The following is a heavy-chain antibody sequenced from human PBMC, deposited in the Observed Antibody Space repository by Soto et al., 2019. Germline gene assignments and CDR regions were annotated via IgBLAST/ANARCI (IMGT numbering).Heavy chain of an antibody. D-gene: IGHD2-15*01. CDR3: ARSVVVVGGTRIPLDY. CDR2: INAYNGNT. V-gene: IGHV1-18*01. J-gene: IGHJ4*02. Sequence: ASVKVSCKTSGYSFSSYGISWVRLAPGQGLEWMGWINAYNGNTDFVQKFQGRVTMTTDTSTSTAYMALRSLRSDDTAVYFCARSVVVVGGTRIPLDYWGQGTLVTVSS. CDR1: GYSFSSYG.